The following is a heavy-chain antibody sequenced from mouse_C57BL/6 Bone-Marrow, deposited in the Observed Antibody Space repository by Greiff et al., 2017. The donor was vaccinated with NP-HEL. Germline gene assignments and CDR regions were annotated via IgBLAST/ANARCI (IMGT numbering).Heavy chain of an antibody. J-gene: IGHJ3*01. CDR1: GFTFSDYY. D-gene: IGHD1-1*01. Sequence: EVKLVESGGGLVQPGGSLKLSCAASGFTFSDYYMYWVRQTPEKRLEWVAYISNGGGSTYYPDTVKGRFPISRDNAKNTLYLQMSRLKSEDKAMYYCARHYYGSGELAYWGQGTLVTVSA. CDR2: ISNGGGST. V-gene: IGHV5-12*01. CDR3: ARHYYGSGELAY.